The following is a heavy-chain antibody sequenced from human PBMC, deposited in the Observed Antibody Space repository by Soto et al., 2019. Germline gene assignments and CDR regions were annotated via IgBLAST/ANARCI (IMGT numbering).Heavy chain of an antibody. Sequence: QVQLVQSGAEVKKPGASVKVSCKASGYTFTGYYMHWVRQAPGQGLEWMGWINPNSGGTNYAQKFQGWVTMTRDTSISTAYMELSRLRSDDTAVYYCARGYCSSTSCYYFDYGGQGTLVTVSS. V-gene: IGHV1-2*04. CDR2: INPNSGGT. CDR3: ARGYCSSTSCYYFDY. CDR1: GYTFTGYY. D-gene: IGHD2-2*01. J-gene: IGHJ4*02.